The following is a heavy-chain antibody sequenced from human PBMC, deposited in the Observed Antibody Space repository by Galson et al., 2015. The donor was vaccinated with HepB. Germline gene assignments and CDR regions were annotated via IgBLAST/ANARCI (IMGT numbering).Heavy chain of an antibody. CDR1: GYTFTSYG. CDR2: ISAYNGNT. J-gene: IGHJ6*02. D-gene: IGHD5-24*01. CDR3: ARREMATHYYYYGMDV. Sequence: SVKVSCKASGYTFTSYGISWVRQAPGQGLEWMGWISAYNGNTNYAPKLQGRVTMTTDTSTSTAYMKLRSLRSDETAVYYCARREMATHYYYYGMDVWGQGTTVTVSS. V-gene: IGHV1-18*01.